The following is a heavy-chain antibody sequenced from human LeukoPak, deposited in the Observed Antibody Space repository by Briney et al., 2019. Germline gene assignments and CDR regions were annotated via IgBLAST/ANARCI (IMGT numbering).Heavy chain of an antibody. CDR1: GGSISSGGYS. J-gene: IGHJ4*02. V-gene: IGHV4-30-2*01. Sequence: SETLSLTCAVSGGSISSGGYSWSWIRQPPGKGLEWIGYIYHSGSTYYNPSLKSRVTISVDRSKNQFSLKVTSVTATDTAVYCARGYGSGSYYPFDYWGQGTLVTVSS. CDR2: IYHSGST. D-gene: IGHD3-10*01. CDR3: ARGYGSGSYYPFDY.